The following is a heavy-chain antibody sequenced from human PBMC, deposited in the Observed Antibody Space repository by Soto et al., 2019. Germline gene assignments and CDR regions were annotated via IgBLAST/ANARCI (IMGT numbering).Heavy chain of an antibody. CDR2: IYYSGST. J-gene: IGHJ6*03. D-gene: IGHD3-3*01. Sequence: SETLSLTCTVSGGSISSYYWSWIRQPPGKGLEWIGYIYYSGSTNYNPSLKSRVTISVDTSKNQFSLKLSSVTAADTAVYYCAREGPYYDFWSGYSDERGADYYYYYMDVWGKGTTVTVSS. V-gene: IGHV4-59*01. CDR1: GGSISSYY. CDR3: AREGPYYDFWSGYSDERGADYYYYYMDV.